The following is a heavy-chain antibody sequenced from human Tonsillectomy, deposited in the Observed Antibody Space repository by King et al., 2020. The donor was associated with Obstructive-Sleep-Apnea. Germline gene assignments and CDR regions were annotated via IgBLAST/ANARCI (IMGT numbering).Heavy chain of an antibody. D-gene: IGHD6-6*01. Sequence: QLQESGPGLVKPSETLSLTCTVSGGSISSSSYYWGWLRQPPGNGLEWIGSIYYSGSTYYNPSLKSRVTRSVDTSKNQFSLKLSSVTAAVTAVYYVARELAARRLGRWFDPWGQGTLVTVSS. V-gene: IGHV4-39*07. J-gene: IGHJ5*02. CDR3: ARELAARRLGRWFDP. CDR1: GGSISSSSYY. CDR2: IYYSGST.